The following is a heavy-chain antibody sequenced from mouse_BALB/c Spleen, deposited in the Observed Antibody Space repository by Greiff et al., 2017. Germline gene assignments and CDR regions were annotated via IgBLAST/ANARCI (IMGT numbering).Heavy chain of an antibody. V-gene: IGHV5-2*01. Sequence: EVQLVESGGGLVQPGESLKLSCESNEYEFPSHDMSWVRKTPEKRLELVAAINSDGGSTYYPDTMERRFIISRDNTKKTLYLQMSSLRSEDTALYYCARLPFITTVRNHYFDYWGQGTTLTVSS. CDR1: EYEFPSHD. CDR2: INSDGGST. CDR3: ARLPFITTVRNHYFDY. J-gene: IGHJ2*01. D-gene: IGHD1-1*01.